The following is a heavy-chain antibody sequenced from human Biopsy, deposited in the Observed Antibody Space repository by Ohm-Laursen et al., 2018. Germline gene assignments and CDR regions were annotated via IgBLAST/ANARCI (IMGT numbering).Heavy chain of an antibody. D-gene: IGHD3-22*01. CDR1: GGSISSGGSY. V-gene: IGHV4-31*01. Sequence: TLSLTCPVSGGSISSGGSYWSWIRQRPGKGLEWIGYTFNSANTYYNPSLKNLITISGDTSKNQFSLKLNSVTAADTAVYYCARGDYFDSNGYFWFDPWGQGTLATVSS. CDR3: ARGDYFDSNGYFWFDP. J-gene: IGHJ5*02. CDR2: TFNSANT.